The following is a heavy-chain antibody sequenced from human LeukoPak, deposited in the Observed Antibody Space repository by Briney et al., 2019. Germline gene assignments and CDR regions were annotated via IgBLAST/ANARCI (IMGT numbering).Heavy chain of an antibody. Sequence: PGGSLRLSCAASGFTFSTYWMRWVRQAPGKGLEWVANIEQDGSEKYYVDSVKGRFTISRDNAKNSLYLQMNSLRAEDTAMYYCARDSAGNDYWGQGTLVTVSS. D-gene: IGHD6-13*01. CDR3: ARDSAGNDY. J-gene: IGHJ4*02. CDR1: GFTFSTYW. V-gene: IGHV3-7*01. CDR2: IEQDGSEK.